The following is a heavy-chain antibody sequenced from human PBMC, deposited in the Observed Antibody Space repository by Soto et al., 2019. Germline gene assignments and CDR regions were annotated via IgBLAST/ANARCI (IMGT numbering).Heavy chain of an antibody. CDR1: GCTFSSYA. CDR3: GREVNWFDA. J-gene: IGHJ5*02. Sequence: SAKVSSKASGCTFSSYAIRCVRQAPGYGIEGMWGSITMFGKPIHAQKFQRRVTINANKSTTTAYMKLSSLRSEHTAVYYYGREVNWFDAWAQGTLVTVS. V-gene: IGHV1-69*06. CDR2: SITMFGKP.